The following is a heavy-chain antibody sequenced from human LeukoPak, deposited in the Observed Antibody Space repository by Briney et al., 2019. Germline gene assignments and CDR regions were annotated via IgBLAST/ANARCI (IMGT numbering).Heavy chain of an antibody. J-gene: IGHJ6*03. CDR1: GDTFSKSA. CDR3: SIVVVPAAISNEGYYYYYYMDV. CDR2: IMPIFGTA. Sequence: ASVKVSCKASGDTFSKSAITWVRQAPGQGLEWMGGIMPIFGTANYAQNFQGRVTITADESTSTAYMELSSLRSEDTAVYYCSIVVVPAAISNEGYYYYYYMDVWGKGTTVTISS. D-gene: IGHD2-2*01. V-gene: IGHV1-69*13.